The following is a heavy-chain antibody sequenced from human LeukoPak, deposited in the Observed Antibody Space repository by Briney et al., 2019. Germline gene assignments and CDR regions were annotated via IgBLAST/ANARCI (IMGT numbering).Heavy chain of an antibody. V-gene: IGHV3-33*08. Sequence: GRSLRLSCAASGFTLSSYGMHWVRQAPGKGLEWVALIWYDGSKTYYEDSMKGRVTISRDNARNTLYLQINNLRAEDTAVYYCAREPINLVVGVSYGLDVWGLGTAVTVSS. J-gene: IGHJ6*02. CDR1: GFTLSSYG. D-gene: IGHD2-15*01. CDR3: AREPINLVVGVSYGLDV. CDR2: IWYDGSKT.